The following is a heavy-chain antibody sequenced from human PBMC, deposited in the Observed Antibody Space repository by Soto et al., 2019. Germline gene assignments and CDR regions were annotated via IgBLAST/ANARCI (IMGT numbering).Heavy chain of an antibody. CDR1: GYDFTTYG. CDR2: ISAHNGNT. D-gene: IGHD1-1*01. Sequence: QVHLVQSGAEVKKPGASVKVSCKGSGYDFTTYGITWVRQAPGQGLEWMAWISAHNGNTDYAQKLQGRVTVTRDTSTSPAYMELRSLRSDDTAVYYCARGRYGDYWGQGALVTVS. J-gene: IGHJ4*02. CDR3: ARGRYGDY. V-gene: IGHV1-18*01.